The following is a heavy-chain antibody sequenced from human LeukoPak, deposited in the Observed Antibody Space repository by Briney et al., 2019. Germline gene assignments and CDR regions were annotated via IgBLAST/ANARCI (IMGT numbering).Heavy chain of an antibody. CDR1: TFTFDDYA. CDR3: ARVSSVAGTDFDY. J-gene: IGHJ4*02. Sequence: GGSLRLSCAASTFTFDDYAMHWIRQVPGKGLEWVSGISWNSDTIAYADSVKGRFTISRDNAKNSLYLQMNSLRAEDTAVYYCARVSSVAGTDFDYWGQGTLVTVSS. CDR2: ISWNSDTI. D-gene: IGHD6-19*01. V-gene: IGHV3-9*01.